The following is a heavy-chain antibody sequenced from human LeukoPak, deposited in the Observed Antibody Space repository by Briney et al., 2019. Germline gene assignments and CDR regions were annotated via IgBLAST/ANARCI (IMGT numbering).Heavy chain of an antibody. J-gene: IGHJ4*02. V-gene: IGHV1-24*01. D-gene: IGHD3-3*01. CDR3: ATAFRNYDFWSGPGFDY. CDR1: GYTLTELS. CDR2: FDLEDGET. Sequence: ASVKVSCKVSGYTLTELSMHWVRQAPGKGLEWVGGFDLEDGETVYAQKFQGRVTMTEDTSSDTAYMDLSSLRSEDTAVYYCATAFRNYDFWSGPGFDYRGQGTLVTVSS.